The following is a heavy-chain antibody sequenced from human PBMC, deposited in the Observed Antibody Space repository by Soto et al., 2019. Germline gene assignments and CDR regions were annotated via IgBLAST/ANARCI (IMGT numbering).Heavy chain of an antibody. CDR2: ISYDGSNK. D-gene: IGHD2-15*01. Sequence: GGSMILSCAAAGFTFISYCMHWVRKAPGKGLEWVAVISYDGSNKYYADSVKGRFTISRDNSKNTLYLQMNSLRAEDTAVYYCAKDGPICSGGSCPLSYFDYWGQGTLVTVSS. CDR3: AKDGPICSGGSCPLSYFDY. V-gene: IGHV3-30*18. J-gene: IGHJ4*02. CDR1: GFTFISYC.